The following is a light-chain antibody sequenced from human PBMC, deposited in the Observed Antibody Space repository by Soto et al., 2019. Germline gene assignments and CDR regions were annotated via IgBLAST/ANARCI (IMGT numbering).Light chain of an antibody. CDR3: AAWDDSLDGVI. Sequence: QSVLPQSPSASGTPGQRVTLSCSGGTSNIGTNTVNLYQQGPGTAPKLLLSHNTQRPSGVPDRVSGAQSGTSASLAISGLQAEDEADYYCAAWDDSLDGVIFGAGTQLTVL. J-gene: IGLJ2*01. V-gene: IGLV1-44*01. CDR1: TSNIGTNT. CDR2: HNT.